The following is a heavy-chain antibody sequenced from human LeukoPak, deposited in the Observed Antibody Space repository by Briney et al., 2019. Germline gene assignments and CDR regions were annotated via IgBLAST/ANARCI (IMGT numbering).Heavy chain of an antibody. CDR3: ARVITIFGVVIPLYNRFDP. D-gene: IGHD3-3*01. Sequence: SETLSLTCTVSGGSISSYYWSWIRQPPGKGLEWIGYIYYSGSTNYNPSLKSRVTISVDTSKNQFSLKLRSVTAADTAVYYCARVITIFGVVIPLYNRFDPWGQGTLVTVSS. CDR1: GGSISSYY. V-gene: IGHV4-59*01. J-gene: IGHJ5*02. CDR2: IYYSGST.